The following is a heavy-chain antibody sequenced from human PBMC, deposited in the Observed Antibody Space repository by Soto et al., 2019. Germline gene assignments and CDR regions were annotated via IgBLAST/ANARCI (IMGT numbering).Heavy chain of an antibody. Sequence: QVQLVQSGAEVKKPGASVKVSCKASGYTFTSYGISWVRQAPGQGLEWMGRISVYIGNTNYAQKLQGRVTMTTDTSKSTAYMELTNLRSDDTAVYYCARAVGALGPWIDPWGQGTLVTVST. V-gene: IGHV1-18*01. CDR1: GYTFTSYG. D-gene: IGHD1-26*01. CDR2: ISVYIGNT. J-gene: IGHJ5*02. CDR3: ARAVGALGPWIDP.